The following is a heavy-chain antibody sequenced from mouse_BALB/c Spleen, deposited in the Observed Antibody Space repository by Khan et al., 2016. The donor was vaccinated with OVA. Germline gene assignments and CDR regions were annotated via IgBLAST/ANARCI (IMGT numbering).Heavy chain of an antibody. D-gene: IGHD2-10*01. V-gene: IGHV1-9*01. CDR1: GYTFSSYW. Sequence: QMQLEESGAELMKPGASVKISCKATGYTFSSYWIEWVKQRPGHGLEWIGEVLPGSGGTNYNEKFKDKATFTADTSSNTAYMQLSSLTSEDSAVYYCARAYYGNYDAMDYWGQGTSVTVSS. J-gene: IGHJ4*01. CDR3: ARAYYGNYDAMDY. CDR2: VLPGSGGT.